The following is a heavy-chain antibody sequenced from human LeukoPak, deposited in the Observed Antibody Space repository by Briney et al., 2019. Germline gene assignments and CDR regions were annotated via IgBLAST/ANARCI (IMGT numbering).Heavy chain of an antibody. CDR3: AKGRVSHEY. V-gene: IGHV4-59*01. CDR1: GASISSYY. CDR2: IYYSGTT. J-gene: IGHJ4*02. Sequence: SETLSLTCTVSGASISSYYWSWIRQPPGKGLEWIGSIYYSGTTNYNPSLKSRVTISIDTSKNQFSLELTSVTAADTAVFYCAKGRVSHEYWGQGILVTVSS.